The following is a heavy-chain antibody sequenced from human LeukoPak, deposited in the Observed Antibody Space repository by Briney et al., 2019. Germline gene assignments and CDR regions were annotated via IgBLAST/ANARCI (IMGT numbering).Heavy chain of an antibody. V-gene: IGHV1-2*02. J-gene: IGHJ5*02. D-gene: IGHD4-17*01. CDR3: ARDDADVYYGDYDFPWFDP. CDR1: GYTFTGYY. Sequence: ASMKVSCKASGYTFTGYYMHWVRQAPGQGLEWMGWINPNSGGTNYAQKFQGRVTMTRDTSISTAYMELSTLRSDDTAVYYCARDDADVYYGDYDFPWFDPWGQGTLVTVSS. CDR2: INPNSGGT.